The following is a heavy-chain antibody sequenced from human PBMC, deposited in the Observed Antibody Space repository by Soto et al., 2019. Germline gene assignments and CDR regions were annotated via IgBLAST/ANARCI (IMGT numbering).Heavy chain of an antibody. D-gene: IGHD1-7*01. CDR1: GFTFSSYA. CDR2: ISGSGGST. J-gene: IGHJ4*02. Sequence: GGSLRLSCAASGFTFSSYAMSWVRQAPGKGLEWVSAISGSGGSTYYADSVKGRFTISRDNSKNTLYLQMNSLRAEDTAVYYCANAGAGYNWNYAQPYWGQGTLVTVSS. CDR3: ANAGAGYNWNYAQPY. V-gene: IGHV3-23*01.